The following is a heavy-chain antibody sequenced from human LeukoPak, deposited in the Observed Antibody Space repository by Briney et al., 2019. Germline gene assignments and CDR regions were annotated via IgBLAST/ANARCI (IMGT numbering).Heavy chain of an antibody. CDR3: ARLTYSNNWYFRRGLDNWFDP. CDR1: GGSFSRYY. V-gene: IGHV4-34*01. CDR2: INHSGSA. D-gene: IGHD6-13*01. J-gene: IGHJ5*02. Sequence: SETLSLTCAVCGGSFSRYYWSWIRQPRGKGLEWIGEINHSGSANYNPSLKSRVTISVDASKSQFSLRLSSVNAADTAVYYCARLTYSNNWYFRRGLDNWFDPWGQGTLVTVSS.